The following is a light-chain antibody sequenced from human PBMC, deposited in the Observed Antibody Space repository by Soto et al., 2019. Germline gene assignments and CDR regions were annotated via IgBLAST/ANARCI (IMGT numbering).Light chain of an antibody. CDR1: QSINSW. CDR2: DAS. V-gene: IGKV1-5*01. CDR3: QRYNAFYQT. Sequence: DIQMTQSPSTLSASVGDRVTITCRASQSINSWVAWFQQKPGKAPKVLIYDASTLESGVPSRFSGSGSGTEFTLTIDSLQPDDVATYYCQRYNAFYQTFGQGTKVDIK. J-gene: IGKJ1*01.